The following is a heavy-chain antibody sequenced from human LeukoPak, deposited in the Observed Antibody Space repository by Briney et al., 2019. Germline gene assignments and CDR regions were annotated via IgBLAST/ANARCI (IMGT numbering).Heavy chain of an antibody. CDR2: IIPIFGTA. D-gene: IGHD3-22*01. Sequence: ASVKVSCKASGGTFSSYAISWVRQAPGQGLEWMGGIIPIFGTASYAQKFQGRVTITADESTSTAYMELSSLRSEDTAVYYCARGPSYYYDSSGYLDYWGQGTLVTASS. J-gene: IGHJ4*02. CDR3: ARGPSYYYDSSGYLDY. CDR1: GGTFSSYA. V-gene: IGHV1-69*13.